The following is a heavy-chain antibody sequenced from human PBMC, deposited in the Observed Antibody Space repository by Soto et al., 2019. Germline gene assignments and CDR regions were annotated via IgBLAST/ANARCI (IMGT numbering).Heavy chain of an antibody. CDR2: ISSSGSTI. J-gene: IGHJ6*02. CDR1: GFTFSSYE. D-gene: IGHD1-7*01. Sequence: GGSLRLSCAASGFTFSSYEMNWVRQAPGKGLEWVSYISSSGSTIYYEDSVKGRFTISRDNAKNSLYLQMNSLRAEDTAVYYCARDDADDVTGTTKGMDVWGQGTTVTVSS. V-gene: IGHV3-48*03. CDR3: ARDDADDVTGTTKGMDV.